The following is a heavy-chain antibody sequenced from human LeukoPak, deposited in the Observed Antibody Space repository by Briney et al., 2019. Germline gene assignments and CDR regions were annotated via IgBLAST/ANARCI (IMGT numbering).Heavy chain of an antibody. CDR1: GGSISSYY. Sequence: PSETLSLTCTVSGGSISSYYWSWIRQPPGKGLEWIGYIYYSGSTNYNPSLKSRVTISVDTSKNQFSLKLSSVTAADTAVYYCARKVSYGGYHYFDYWGQGTLVTVSS. J-gene: IGHJ4*02. CDR2: IYYSGST. V-gene: IGHV4-59*01. CDR3: ARKVSYGGYHYFDY. D-gene: IGHD5-12*01.